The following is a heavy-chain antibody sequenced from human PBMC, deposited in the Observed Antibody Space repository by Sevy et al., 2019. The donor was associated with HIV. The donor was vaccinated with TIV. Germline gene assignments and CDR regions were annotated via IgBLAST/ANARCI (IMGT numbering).Heavy chain of an antibody. Sequence: GGSLRLSCAASGFTFSSYTMHWVRQAPGKGLEWVAFISYDGSRKYYADSVKGRFTISRDNSKNTLYLQMNNLRAEDTAVFYCARDLAMSGNNSWLAYWGQGTLVTVS. CDR3: ARDLAMSGNNSWLAY. J-gene: IGHJ4*02. CDR2: ISYDGSRK. D-gene: IGHD1-26*01. V-gene: IGHV3-30*14. CDR1: GFTFSSYT.